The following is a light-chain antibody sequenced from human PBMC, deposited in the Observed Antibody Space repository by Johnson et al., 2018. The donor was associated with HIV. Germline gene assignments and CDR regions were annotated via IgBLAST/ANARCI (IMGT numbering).Light chain of an antibody. J-gene: IGLJ1*01. CDR3: GTWDNSLSAHYV. CDR1: NSNIGNNY. CDR2: ENN. Sequence: QSVLTQSPSVSAAAGQKVTISCSGNNSNIGNNYVSWYQELPGTAPKLLIYENNKRPSGIPDRFSGSKSGTSATLGITGLQTADEADYYCGTWDNSLSAHYVCGTGTKVLVL. V-gene: IGLV1-51*02.